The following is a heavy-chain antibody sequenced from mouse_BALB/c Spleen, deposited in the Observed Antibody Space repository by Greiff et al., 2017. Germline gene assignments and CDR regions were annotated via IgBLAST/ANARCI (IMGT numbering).Heavy chain of an antibody. Sequence: QVQLQQSGPELVKPGASVKMSCKASGYTFTDYVISWVKQRTGQGLEWIGEIYPGSGSTYYNEKFKGKATLTADKSSNTAYMQLSSLTSEDSAVYFCARVGGYYAMDYWGQGTSVTVSS. V-gene: IGHV1-77*01. CDR1: GYTFTDYV. CDR3: ARVGGYYAMDY. CDR2: IYPGSGST. J-gene: IGHJ4*01.